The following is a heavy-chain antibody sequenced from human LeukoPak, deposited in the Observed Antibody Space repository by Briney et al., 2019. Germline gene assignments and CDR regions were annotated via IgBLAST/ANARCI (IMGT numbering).Heavy chain of an antibody. CDR1: GFTFSSYA. D-gene: IGHD3-9*01. CDR3: ARESGSYYDILPFDP. Sequence: GRSLRLSCAASGFTFSSYAMRWVRQAPGKGLEWVAVISYDGSNKYYADSVKGRFTISRDNSKNTLYLQMNSLRAEDTAVYYCARESGSYYDILPFDPWGQGTLVTVSS. J-gene: IGHJ5*02. CDR2: ISYDGSNK. V-gene: IGHV3-30*04.